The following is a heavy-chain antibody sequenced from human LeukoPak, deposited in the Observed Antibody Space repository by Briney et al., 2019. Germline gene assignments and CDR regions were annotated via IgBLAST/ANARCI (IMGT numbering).Heavy chain of an antibody. CDR1: GYSFTNYW. CDR3: ARQNSGWGYDMDV. CDR2: IYPGASDT. V-gene: IGHV5-51*01. D-gene: IGHD6-19*01. Sequence: GESLKISGKGSGYSFTNYWIGWVRQMPGKGLKGLGIIYPGASDTRYSPSFQGQVTISADKSISPPYLQWTSLKASDTAMYYCARQNSGWGYDMDVWGKGTTVTVSS. J-gene: IGHJ6*03.